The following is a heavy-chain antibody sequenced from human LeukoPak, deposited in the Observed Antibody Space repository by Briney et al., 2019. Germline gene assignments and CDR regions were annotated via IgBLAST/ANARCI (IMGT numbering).Heavy chain of an antibody. CDR1: GGSFSGYY. J-gene: IGHJ4*02. V-gene: IGHV4-34*01. Sequence: PSETLSLTCAVYGGSFSGYYWSWIRQPPGKGLEWIGEINHSGSTNYNPSLKSRVTISVDTSKNQFSLKLSSVTAADTAVYYCARQLAVYDFWSGYYYRNTHFDYWGQGTLVTVYS. CDR3: ARQLAVYDFWSGYYYRNTHFDY. D-gene: IGHD3-3*01. CDR2: INHSGST.